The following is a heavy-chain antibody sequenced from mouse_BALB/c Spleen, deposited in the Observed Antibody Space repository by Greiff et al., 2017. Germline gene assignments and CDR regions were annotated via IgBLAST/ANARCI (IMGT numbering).Heavy chain of an antibody. V-gene: IGHV5-9-4*01. CDR3: ARERELRYFDV. J-gene: IGHJ1*01. Sequence: EVKLMESGGGLVKPGGSLKLSCAASGFTFSSYAMSWVRQSPEKRLEWVAEISSGGSYTYYPDTVTGRFTISRDNAKNTLYLEMSSLRSEDTAMYYCARERELRYFDVWGAGTTVTVSS. CDR2: ISSGGSYT. CDR1: GFTFSSYA.